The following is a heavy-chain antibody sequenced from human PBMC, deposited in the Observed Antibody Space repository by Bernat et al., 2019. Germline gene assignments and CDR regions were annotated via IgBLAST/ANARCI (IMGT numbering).Heavy chain of an antibody. Sequence: QLQLQESGPGLVKPSETLSLTCTVSGGSISSSSYYWGWIRQPPGKGLEWIGSIYYSGSTYYNPSLKSRVTISVDTSKNQFSLKLSSVTAADTAVYYCARVIPPFGTSRGNVYYYYYMDVWGKGTTVTVSS. V-gene: IGHV4-39*01. CDR2: IYYSGST. CDR3: ARVIPPFGTSRGNVYYYYYMDV. D-gene: IGHD2-2*01. J-gene: IGHJ6*03. CDR1: GGSISSSSYY.